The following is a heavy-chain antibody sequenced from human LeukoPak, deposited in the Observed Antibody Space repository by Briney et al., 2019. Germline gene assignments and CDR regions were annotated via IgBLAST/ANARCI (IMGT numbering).Heavy chain of an antibody. D-gene: IGHD5-24*01. CDR3: ARTPRNGYIEGY. CDR2: MNPNSGDT. V-gene: IGHV1-8*01. Sequence: ASVKVSCKASGYTFTSYDINWVRQATGQGLEWMGWMNPNSGDTGYAQNFQGRVTMTRDTSISTAYMELSGPRSEDTAVYYCARTPRNGYIEGYWGQGTLVTVSS. CDR1: GYTFTSYD. J-gene: IGHJ4*02.